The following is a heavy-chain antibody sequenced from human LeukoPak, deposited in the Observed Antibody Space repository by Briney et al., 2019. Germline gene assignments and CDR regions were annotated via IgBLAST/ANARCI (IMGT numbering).Heavy chain of an antibody. V-gene: IGHV3-7*01. CDR1: GFTFSSYW. Sequence: GGSLRLSCAASGFTFSSYWMTWVRQAPGKGLEWVSNIKQDGSEKYYVDSVKGRFTISRDNAKNSLYLQMNSLRAEDTAVYYCARGVYGDYELDYWGQGTLVTVSS. CDR2: IKQDGSEK. D-gene: IGHD4-17*01. J-gene: IGHJ4*02. CDR3: ARGVYGDYELDY.